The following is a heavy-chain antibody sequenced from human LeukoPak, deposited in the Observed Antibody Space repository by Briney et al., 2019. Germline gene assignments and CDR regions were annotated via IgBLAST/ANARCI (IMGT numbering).Heavy chain of an antibody. Sequence: ASVEVSCKASGYTFTSYYIHWVRQAPGQGLEWMGIINPSGGSTSYALKFRGRVTMTRDTSTTTVYMELTSLKSDDTAVYYCARGKEMATITGGPDYWGQGTLVTVSS. V-gene: IGHV1-46*01. CDR2: INPSGGST. CDR3: ARGKEMATITGGPDY. CDR1: GYTFTSYY. D-gene: IGHD5-24*01. J-gene: IGHJ4*02.